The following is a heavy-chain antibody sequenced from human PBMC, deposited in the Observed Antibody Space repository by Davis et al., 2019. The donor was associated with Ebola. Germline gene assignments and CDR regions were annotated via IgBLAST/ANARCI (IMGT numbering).Heavy chain of an antibody. CDR1: GLTFDDYA. CDR3: AKDFYGSGSYIDA. CDR2: ITLNSGTT. Sequence: SLKISCATSGLTFDDYAMHWFRQAPGKGLEWVSGITLNSGTTAYADSVKGRFTISRDNAKDSLYLQMNSLRTEDPAFYYCAKDFYGSGSYIDAWGQGTLVAVSS. V-gene: IGHV3-9*01. D-gene: IGHD3-10*01. J-gene: IGHJ5*02.